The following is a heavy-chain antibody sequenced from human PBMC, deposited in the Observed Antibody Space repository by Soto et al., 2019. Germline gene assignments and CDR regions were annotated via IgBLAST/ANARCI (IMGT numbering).Heavy chain of an antibody. CDR2: ISSSSRTI. CDR1: GFTFSSYS. V-gene: IGHV3-48*01. CDR3: AREWDGDGYSSGWFDP. Sequence: EVQLVESGGGLVQPGGSLRLSCAASGFTFSSYSMNWVRQAPGKGLEWVSYISSSSRTIYCADSVKGRFTISSDNAKNSLYLQMNSLRAEAAAGYYCAREWDGDGYSSGWFDPCGQATLGTVS. D-gene: IGHD4-4*01. J-gene: IGHJ5*02.